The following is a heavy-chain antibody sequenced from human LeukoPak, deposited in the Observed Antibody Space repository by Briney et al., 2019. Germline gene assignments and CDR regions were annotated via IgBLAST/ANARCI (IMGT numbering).Heavy chain of an antibody. Sequence: GGSLRLSCAASGFTLSSYSMNWVRQAPGKGLEWVSSISSSSSYIYYADSVKGRFTISRDNAKNSLYLQMNSLRAEDTAVYYCARDLGETYYDFWSGYYKGRNWFDPWGQGTLVTVSS. V-gene: IGHV3-21*01. D-gene: IGHD3-3*01. CDR2: ISSSSSYI. CDR3: ARDLGETYYDFWSGYYKGRNWFDP. CDR1: GFTLSSYS. J-gene: IGHJ5*02.